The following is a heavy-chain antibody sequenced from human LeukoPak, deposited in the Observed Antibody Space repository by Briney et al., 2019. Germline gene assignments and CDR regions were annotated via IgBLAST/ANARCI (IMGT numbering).Heavy chain of an antibody. CDR1: GGSISSYY. D-gene: IGHD6-19*01. CDR2: IYYSGST. Sequence: PSETLSLTCTVPGGSISSYYWSWIRQPPGKGLEWIGYIYYSGSTNYNPSLKSRVTISVDTSKNQFSLKLSSVTAADTAVYYCARVQQWLLHFDYWGQGTLVTVPS. V-gene: IGHV4-59*08. J-gene: IGHJ4*02. CDR3: ARVQQWLLHFDY.